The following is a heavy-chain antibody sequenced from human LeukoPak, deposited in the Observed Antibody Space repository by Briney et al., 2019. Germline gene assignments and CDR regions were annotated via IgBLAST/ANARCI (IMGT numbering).Heavy chain of an antibody. CDR3: ARRPGGVTGRFFDY. J-gene: IGHJ4*02. CDR2: IYPGDSDT. V-gene: IGHV5-51*01. CDR1: GYTFNTYW. D-gene: IGHD2-21*02. Sequence: GESPKISCQASGYTFNTYWIGWVRQMPGKGLEWMGIIYPGDSDTIYSPSLQGQVTISADKSINTAYLQWSSLKASDTAMYYCARRPGGVTGRFFDYWGQGTLVTVSS.